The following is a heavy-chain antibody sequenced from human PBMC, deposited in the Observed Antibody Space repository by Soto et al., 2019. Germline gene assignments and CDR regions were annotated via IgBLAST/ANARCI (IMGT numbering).Heavy chain of an antibody. CDR3: ARHPLSFGVLVGWFDP. D-gene: IGHD2-8*02. Sequence: PSETLSLTCTVSGGSISSSSYYWGWFRQPPGKGLEWIGSIFYSGSTYYNPSLKSRVTLSVDTSKNQFSLKLSSVTAADTAVYYCARHPLSFGVLVGWFDPWCQGTLVTVSS. V-gene: IGHV4-39*01. CDR1: GGSISSSSYY. J-gene: IGHJ5*02. CDR2: IFYSGST.